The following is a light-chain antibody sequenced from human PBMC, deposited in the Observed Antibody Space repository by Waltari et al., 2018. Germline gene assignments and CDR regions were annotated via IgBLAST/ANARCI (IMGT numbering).Light chain of an antibody. CDR3: AAWDDSLNGHVV. CDR1: RSNIGSKA. Sequence: QSLLTHPPSASGTPGRRVPLHCSGTRSNIGSKAVSWFQQHPGTAPKLLIHSNNQRPSGVPGRFSCSKSGTSASLAISGLQSADEADYYCAAWDDSLNGHVVFGGGTKLTVL. CDR2: SNN. J-gene: IGLJ2*01. V-gene: IGLV1-44*01.